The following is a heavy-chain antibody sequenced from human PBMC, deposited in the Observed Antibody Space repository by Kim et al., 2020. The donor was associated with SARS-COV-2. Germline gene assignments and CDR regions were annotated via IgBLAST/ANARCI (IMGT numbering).Heavy chain of an antibody. CDR1: GGSISSSSYY. CDR2: IYYSGST. Sequence: SETLSLTCTVSGGSISSSSYYWGWIRQPPGKGLEWIGSIYYSGSTYYNPSLKSRVTISVDTSKNQFSLKLSSVTAADTAVYYCALSYCGGDCYSGPFDYWGQGTLVTVSS. J-gene: IGHJ4*02. V-gene: IGHV4-39*01. D-gene: IGHD2-21*02. CDR3: ALSYCGGDCYSGPFDY.